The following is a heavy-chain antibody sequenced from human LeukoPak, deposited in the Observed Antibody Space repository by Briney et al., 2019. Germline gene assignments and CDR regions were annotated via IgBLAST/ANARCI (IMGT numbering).Heavy chain of an antibody. Sequence: SETLSLTCTVSGGSINSYYWSWIRQPPGKGLEWIGYIYYSGSTNYNPSLKSRVTISVDTSKNQFSLKLSSVTAADTALYYCARDALLGNFFDYWGQGTLVTVSS. CDR1: GGSINSYY. J-gene: IGHJ4*02. V-gene: IGHV4-59*12. CDR3: ARDALLGNFFDY. CDR2: IYYSGST. D-gene: IGHD3-10*01.